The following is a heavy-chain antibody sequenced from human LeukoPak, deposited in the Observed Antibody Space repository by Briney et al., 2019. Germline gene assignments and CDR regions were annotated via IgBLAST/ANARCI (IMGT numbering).Heavy chain of an antibody. CDR1: GGSFRGYY. Sequence: SETLSLTCAVYGGSFRGYYWSWIRQPPGKGLEWIGEINHSGSTNYNPSLKSRVTISVDTSKNQFSLKLSSVTAADTAVYYCARETNVLGIDYWGQGTLVTVSS. CDR3: ARETNVLGIDY. V-gene: IGHV4-34*01. J-gene: IGHJ4*02. CDR2: INHSGST. D-gene: IGHD3-3*02.